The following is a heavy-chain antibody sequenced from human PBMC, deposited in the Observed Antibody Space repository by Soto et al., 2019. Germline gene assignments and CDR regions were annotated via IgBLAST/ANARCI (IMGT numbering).Heavy chain of an antibody. V-gene: IGHV4-61*01. CDR1: GGSVSSGSYY. Sequence: QVQLQESGPGLVKPSETLSLTCTVSGGSVSSGSYYWSWIRQPPGKGLEWIGYIYYSGSTNYNPSLESRVPISVDTSKNQFSLQLSSVTAADTAVYYCARDRRGSELYYYYYYGMDVWGQGTTVTVSS. J-gene: IGHJ6*02. CDR2: IYYSGST. CDR3: ARDRRGSELYYYYYYGMDV. D-gene: IGHD1-7*01.